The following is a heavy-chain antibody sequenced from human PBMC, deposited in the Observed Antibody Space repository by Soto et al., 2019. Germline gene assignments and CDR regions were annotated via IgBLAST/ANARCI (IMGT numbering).Heavy chain of an antibody. CDR3: ASVLGLHYDGSGSYSQYYYGMDV. D-gene: IGHD3-10*01. CDR2: IKQDGSEK. Sequence: GGSLRLSCVGSGFTFSSYWMSWVRQAPGKGLERVANIKQDGSEKYYVDYVKGRFTISRDNAKNSLYLQMNSLRAEDTAVYYCASVLGLHYDGSGSYSQYYYGMDVWGQGTTVTVSS. CDR1: GFTFSSYW. V-gene: IGHV3-7*03. J-gene: IGHJ6*02.